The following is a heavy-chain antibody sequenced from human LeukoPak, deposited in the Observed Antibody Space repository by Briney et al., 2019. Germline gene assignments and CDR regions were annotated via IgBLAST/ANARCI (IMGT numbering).Heavy chain of an antibody. CDR3: ARDPTTVDIVATASFDY. D-gene: IGHD5-12*01. Sequence: SETLSLTCTVSGGSISSSSYYWGWIRQPPGKGLEWIGSIYYSGSTYYNPSLKSRVTISVDTSKNQFSLKLSSVTAADTAVYYCARDPTTVDIVATASFDYWGQGTLVTVSS. V-gene: IGHV4-39*07. J-gene: IGHJ4*02. CDR1: GGSISSSSYY. CDR2: IYYSGST.